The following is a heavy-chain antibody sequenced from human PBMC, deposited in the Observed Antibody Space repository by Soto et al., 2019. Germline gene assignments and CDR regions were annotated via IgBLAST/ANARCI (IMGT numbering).Heavy chain of an antibody. CDR3: ATAEGTVTTGWYGMYV. J-gene: IGHJ6*02. V-gene: IGHV1-3*04. D-gene: IGHD4-17*01. Sequence: QVQVMQSGAEVRKPGASVKISCLASGYTVISYALNWVRQAPGQRLEWMGRINTGNGNTDYSQRFQGRITITRDTSATTVHMDLTILTSEDTAVYYCATAEGTVTTGWYGMYVWGQGTTVTVSS. CDR2: INTGNGNT. CDR1: GYTVISYA.